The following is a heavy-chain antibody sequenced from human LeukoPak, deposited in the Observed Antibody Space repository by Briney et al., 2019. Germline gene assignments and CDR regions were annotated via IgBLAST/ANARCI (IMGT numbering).Heavy chain of an antibody. J-gene: IGHJ4*02. V-gene: IGHV3-30*03. Sequence: GGSLRLSCAASGFTFSSYGMHWVRQAPGKGLEWVAVISYDGSNKYYADSVKGRFTISRDNSKNTLYLQMNSLRAEDTAVYYCARDRYSYVGFDYWGQGTLVTVSS. CDR1: GFTFSSYG. CDR3: ARDRYSYVGFDY. CDR2: ISYDGSNK. D-gene: IGHD5-18*01.